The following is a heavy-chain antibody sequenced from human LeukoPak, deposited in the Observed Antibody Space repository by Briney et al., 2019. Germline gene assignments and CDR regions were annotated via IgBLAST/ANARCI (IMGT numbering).Heavy chain of an antibody. CDR2: IKQDGSEK. J-gene: IGHJ4*02. D-gene: IGHD3-10*01. CDR1: GFTFSTYW. Sequence: PGGSLRLSCAASGFTFSTYWMTWVRQAPGKGLEWAANIKQDGSEKYYVDSVKGRFTISRDNAKNSLFLQMNSLRAEDTAVYYCARRFGSGSFENSEFDYWGQGTPVTVSS. CDR3: ARRFGSGSFENSEFDY. V-gene: IGHV3-7*01.